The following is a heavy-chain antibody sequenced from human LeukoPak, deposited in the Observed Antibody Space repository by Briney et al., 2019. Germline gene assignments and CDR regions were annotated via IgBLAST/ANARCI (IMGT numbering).Heavy chain of an antibody. V-gene: IGHV3-23*01. CDR3: AKLRKRAFSIGPDDY. CDR2: ISGSGGST. CDR1: GFIFSSYA. J-gene: IGHJ4*02. D-gene: IGHD2/OR15-2a*01. Sequence: GGSLRLSCAASGFIFSSYAMSWVRQAPGKGLEWVSAISGSGGSTYYADSVKGRFTISRDNSKNTLYLQMNSLRAEDTAVYYCAKLRKRAFSIGPDDYWGQGTLVTVSS.